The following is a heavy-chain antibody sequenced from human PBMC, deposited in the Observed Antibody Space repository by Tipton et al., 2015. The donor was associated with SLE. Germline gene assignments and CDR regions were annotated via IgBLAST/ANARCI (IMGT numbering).Heavy chain of an antibody. V-gene: IGHV4-34*01. J-gene: IGHJ3*01. CDR2: INDSGST. D-gene: IGHD3-22*01. CDR3: AGMDYHDTSGAEAFDV. Sequence: TLSLTCAVYSGSLSGYYWSWIRQPPGKGLEWIGEINDSGSTNYNPSLKSRVTISVDTSKNQFSLKLSSVTAADTAVYYCAGMDYHDTSGAEAFDVWGQGTMVTVSS. CDR1: SGSLSGYY.